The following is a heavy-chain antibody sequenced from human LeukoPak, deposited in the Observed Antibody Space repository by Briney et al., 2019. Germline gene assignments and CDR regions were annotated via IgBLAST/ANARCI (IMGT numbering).Heavy chain of an antibody. D-gene: IGHD6-13*01. CDR1: GFTFSNYV. CDR3: AKDPRRYSRTGGYFEY. V-gene: IGHV3-30*18. Sequence: QPGRSLRLSCAASGFTFSNYVMHWVRQAPGKGLEWVALISYDGSNKYYADSVKGRFTISRDNSKNTLYLQVNSLRAEDTAVYYCAKDPRRYSRTGGYFEYWGQGTLVTVSS. CDR2: ISYDGSNK. J-gene: IGHJ4*02.